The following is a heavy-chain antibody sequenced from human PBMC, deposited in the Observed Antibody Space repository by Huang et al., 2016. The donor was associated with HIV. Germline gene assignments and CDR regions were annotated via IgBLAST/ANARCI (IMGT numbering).Heavy chain of an antibody. CDR1: GDSISNIGSY. CDR2: INYSGST. CDR3: TRRYCTNTNCYPFDY. J-gene: IGHJ4*02. Sequence: QLQLQESGPGLVKPADTLSLTCTVSGDSISNIGSYWGWIRQPPGKGLEWIGSINYSGSTYYNPSLRSRVTMSVDTSNNQFSLKLSSVTAADTAVYYCTRRYCTNTNCYPFDYWGQGTLVTVSS. V-gene: IGHV4-39*01. D-gene: IGHD2-2*01.